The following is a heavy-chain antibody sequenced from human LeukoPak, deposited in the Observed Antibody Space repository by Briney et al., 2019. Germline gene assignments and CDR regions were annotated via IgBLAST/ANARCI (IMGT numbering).Heavy chain of an antibody. CDR3: ARDYSSWFDY. CDR2: INSDGTTT. V-gene: IGHV3-74*01. CDR1: GFTFSSYW. J-gene: IGHJ4*02. D-gene: IGHD6-6*01. Sequence: PGGSLRLSCAASGFTFSSYWIHWVRQAPGKGLVWVSIINSDGTTTNYADSVKGRFTISRDNAKNTLYLQLNSLRPEDTAVYYCARDYSSWFDYWDQGTLVTVSS.